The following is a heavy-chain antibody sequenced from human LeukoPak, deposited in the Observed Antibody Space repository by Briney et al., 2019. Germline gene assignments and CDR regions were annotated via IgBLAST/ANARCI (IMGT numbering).Heavy chain of an antibody. Sequence: PGGSLRLSCAASGFTVSDNNMTWVRQAPGKGLEWVSTLHRDGSVRYADSVNGRFTISRDDSKNTLSLQMSSLRDEDTAVYYCVRVHGGGYWGQGTLVTVSS. D-gene: IGHD3-16*01. V-gene: IGHV3-53*01. J-gene: IGHJ4*02. CDR3: VRVHGGGY. CDR1: GFTVSDNN. CDR2: LHRDGSV.